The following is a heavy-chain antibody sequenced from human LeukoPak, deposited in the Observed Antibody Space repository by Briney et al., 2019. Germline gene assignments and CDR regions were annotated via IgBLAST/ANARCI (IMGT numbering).Heavy chain of an antibody. J-gene: IGHJ6*02. V-gene: IGHV4-31*03. D-gene: IGHD6-25*01. CDR1: GGSISSGGYY. Sequence: SETLSLTCTVSGGSISSGGYYWSWIRQHPGKGLEWIGYIYYSGSTYYNPSLKSRVTISVDTSKNQFSLKLSSVTAADTAMYYCAREGGTRAYYYYGMDVWGQGTTVTVSS. CDR2: IYYSGST. CDR3: AREGGTRAYYYYGMDV.